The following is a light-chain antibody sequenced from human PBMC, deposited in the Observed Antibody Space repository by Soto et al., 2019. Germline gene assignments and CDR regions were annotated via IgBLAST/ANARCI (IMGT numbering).Light chain of an antibody. CDR2: GAS. CDR3: QQYGSSPLIT. V-gene: IGKV3-20*01. Sequence: VMTQSPATLSVSPGERATLSCWASETVATNLAWYQQKPGQAPRLLIYGASSRATGIPDRFSGSGSGTDFTLTISRLEPEDFAVYHCQQYGSSPLITFGQGTRLEIK. CDR1: ETVATN. J-gene: IGKJ5*01.